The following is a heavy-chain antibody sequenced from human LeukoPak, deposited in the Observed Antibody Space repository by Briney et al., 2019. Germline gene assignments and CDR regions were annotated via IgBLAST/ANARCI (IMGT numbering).Heavy chain of an antibody. V-gene: IGHV3-30*02. CDR1: GFTFSSYG. J-gene: IGHJ4*02. CDR2: IRYDGSNK. CDR3: AKDLREGYYDSSGTFDY. Sequence: GGSLRLSCAASGFTFSSYGMHWIRQAPGKGLEWVAFIRYDGSNKYYAESVKGRLTISRDNSKNTLYLQMNSLRAEDTAVYYCAKDLREGYYDSSGTFDYWGQGTLVTVSS. D-gene: IGHD3-22*01.